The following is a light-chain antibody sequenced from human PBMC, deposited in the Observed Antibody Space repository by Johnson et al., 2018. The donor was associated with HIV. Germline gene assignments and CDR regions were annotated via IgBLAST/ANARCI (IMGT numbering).Light chain of an antibody. CDR3: GTWDSSLSAGV. CDR1: SSNIGNNY. J-gene: IGLJ1*01. Sequence: SVLTQPPSVSAAPGQKVTISCSGSSSNIGNNYVSWYQQLPGTAPKLLIYENNKRPSGIPDRFSASKSGTSATLGITGPQTGDEADYYCGTWDSSLSAGVFGTGTKVTVL. CDR2: ENN. V-gene: IGLV1-51*02.